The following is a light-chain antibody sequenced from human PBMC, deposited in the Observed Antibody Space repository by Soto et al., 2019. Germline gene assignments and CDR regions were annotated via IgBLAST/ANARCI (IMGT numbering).Light chain of an antibody. V-gene: IGKV1-5*03. Sequence: DIQMTQSPSTLSASVGDRVTITCRASQSIDTWLAWHQQKPGKAPKLLISKASSLESGVPSRFSGSGSGTEFTLTISSLQPDDFATYYCQHYNSYSEAFGQGTKVDIK. CDR1: QSIDTW. CDR3: QHYNSYSEA. J-gene: IGKJ1*01. CDR2: KAS.